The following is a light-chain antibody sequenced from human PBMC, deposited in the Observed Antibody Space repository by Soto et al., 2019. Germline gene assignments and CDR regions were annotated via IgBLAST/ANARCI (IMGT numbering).Light chain of an antibody. CDR3: QQYNNWWT. CDR2: GAS. CDR1: QSVGSN. Sequence: IVMTQSPATPSVSPGERATLSCRASQSVGSNVAWYQQKPGQAPRLLIYGASTRAAGIPARFSGSGSGTEFTLTISILQSEDFAVYYCQQYNNWWTFGQGTKVEIK. V-gene: IGKV3-15*01. J-gene: IGKJ1*01.